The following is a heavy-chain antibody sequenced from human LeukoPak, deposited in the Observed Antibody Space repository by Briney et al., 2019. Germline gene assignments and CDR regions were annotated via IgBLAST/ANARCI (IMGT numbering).Heavy chain of an antibody. CDR1: GGSIDSNY. CDR2: IHDDGST. V-gene: IGHV4-59*01. CDR3: ARSYYYGSGKVVFDH. J-gene: IGHJ4*02. Sequence: PSETLSLTCTVSGGSIDSNYWSWIRQPPGKGLEWIGYIHDDGSTNFNPSLQSRVIISVDTSKSQFSLRLSSVTAADTAVYYCARSYYYGSGKVVFDHWGQGSLVTVFS. D-gene: IGHD3-10*01.